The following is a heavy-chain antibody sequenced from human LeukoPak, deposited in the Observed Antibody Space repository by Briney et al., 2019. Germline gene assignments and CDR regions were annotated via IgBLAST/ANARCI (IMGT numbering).Heavy chain of an antibody. CDR2: ISSSGSTI. V-gene: IGHV3-11*04. J-gene: IGHJ4*02. CDR3: ARDANYYGSGATIDY. Sequence: GGSLRLSCAASGFTFSDYYMSWIRQAPGKGLEWVSYISSSGSTIYYADSVKGRFTVSRDNAKNSLYLQMNSLRAEDTAVYYCARDANYYGSGATIDYWGQGTLVTVSS. CDR1: GFTFSDYY. D-gene: IGHD3-10*01.